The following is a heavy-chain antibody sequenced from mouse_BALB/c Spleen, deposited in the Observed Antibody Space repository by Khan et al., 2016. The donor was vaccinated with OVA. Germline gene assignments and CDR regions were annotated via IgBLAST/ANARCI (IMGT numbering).Heavy chain of an antibody. CDR2: INPSTGYT. J-gene: IGHJ2*01. CDR1: GYTFINYW. CDR3: ARRGLRWDFDY. V-gene: IGHV1-7*01. D-gene: IGHD1-1*01. Sequence: QMQLEESGAELAKPGASVKMSCKASGYTFINYWILWIKQRPGQGLEWIGYINPSTGYTEYNQNFKDKATLTADISSSTAYMQLSSLTSVDSAVYYCARRGLRWDFDYWGQGTTLTVSS.